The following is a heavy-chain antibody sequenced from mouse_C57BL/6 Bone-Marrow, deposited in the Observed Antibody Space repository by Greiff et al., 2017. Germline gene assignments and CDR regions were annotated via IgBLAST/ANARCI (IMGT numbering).Heavy chain of an antibody. D-gene: IGHD4-1*02. CDR2: IRSGGSYT. Sequence: EVQLVESGGDLVKPGGSLKLSCAASGFTFSSYGMSLVRPPPDKRLEWVATIRSGGSYTSYPDSVKGRFTISRDNDKNTLYLQMSSLKSEDTAMYYCASLQLGPGFAYWGQGSLVTVSA. CDR3: ASLQLGPGFAY. CDR1: GFTFSSYG. V-gene: IGHV5-6*01. J-gene: IGHJ3*01.